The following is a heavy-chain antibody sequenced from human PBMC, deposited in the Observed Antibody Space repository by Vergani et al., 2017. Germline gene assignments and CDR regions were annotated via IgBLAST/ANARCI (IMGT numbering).Heavy chain of an antibody. CDR1: GFTFSSYG. D-gene: IGHD5-18*01. J-gene: IGHJ4*02. Sequence: QVQLVESGGGVVQPGRSLRLSCAASGFTFSSYGMNWVRQAPGKGLEWVAVISYDGSNKYYADSVKGRFTISRDNSKNTLYLQMNSLRAEDTAVYYCAKDLGLGIQLWLGYVDYWGQGTLVTVSS. CDR3: AKDLGLGIQLWLGYVDY. CDR2: ISYDGSNK. V-gene: IGHV3-30*18.